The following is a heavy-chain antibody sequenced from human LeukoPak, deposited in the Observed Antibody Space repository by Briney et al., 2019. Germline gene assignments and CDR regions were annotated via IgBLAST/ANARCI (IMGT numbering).Heavy chain of an antibody. CDR2: IYYSGST. D-gene: IGHD2-15*01. J-gene: IGHJ4*02. CDR3: ASGDRGGSRPFDY. CDR1: GGSISSFY. Sequence: SETLSLTCTVSGGSISSFYWNWNRQPPGKGLEWIGYIYYSGSTNYNPSLKSRVTISVDTSKNQFSLKLSSVTAADTAVYYCASGDRGGSRPFDYWGRGTLVTVPS. V-gene: IGHV4-59*01.